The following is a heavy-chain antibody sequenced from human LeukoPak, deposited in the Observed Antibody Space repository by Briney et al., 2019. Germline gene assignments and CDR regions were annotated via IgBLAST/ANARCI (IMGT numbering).Heavy chain of an antibody. V-gene: IGHV3-23*01. Sequence: PGGSLRLSCAASGFTFSSYAMSWVRQAPGKGLEWVSAIIGSGGSTYYADSVKGRFTISRDNSKNTLYLQMDTLRAEDTAVHYCAKDLFLMAPEYYFDYWGQGTLVTVSS. J-gene: IGHJ4*02. D-gene: IGHD5-24*01. CDR3: AKDLFLMAPEYYFDY. CDR1: GFTFSSYA. CDR2: IIGSGGST.